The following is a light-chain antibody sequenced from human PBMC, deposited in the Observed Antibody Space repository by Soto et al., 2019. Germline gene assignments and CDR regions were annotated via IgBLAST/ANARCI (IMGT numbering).Light chain of an antibody. CDR3: AAWDDSLNGVV. CDR2: TNN. J-gene: IGLJ2*01. V-gene: IGLV1-44*01. CDR1: SSNIGSNT. Sequence: QPVLTQPPSASGTPGQRVTISCSGSSSNIGSNTVNWYQQFPGTAPKLLIYTNNQRPSGVPDRFSGSKSGTSASLVISGLQSEDEADYYCAAWDDSLNGVVFGGGTKVTVL.